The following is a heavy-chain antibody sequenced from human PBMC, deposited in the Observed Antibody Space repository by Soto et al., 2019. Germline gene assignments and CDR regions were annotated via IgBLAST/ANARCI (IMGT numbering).Heavy chain of an antibody. V-gene: IGHV3-30*18. CDR3: AKDGSSGIWYFDL. D-gene: IGHD6-6*01. Sequence: QVQLVESGGGVVQPGRSLRLSCAASGFTFSTYGMYWVRQAPGKGLEWVAVISYDGSNKYYADSVKGRFTISRDNSKNTLYLQMNSLRVEDTAVYYCAKDGSSGIWYFDLWGRGTLVTVSS. J-gene: IGHJ2*01. CDR1: GFTFSTYG. CDR2: ISYDGSNK.